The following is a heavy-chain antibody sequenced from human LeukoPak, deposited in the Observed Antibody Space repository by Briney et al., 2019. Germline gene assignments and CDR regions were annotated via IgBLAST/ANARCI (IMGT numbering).Heavy chain of an antibody. D-gene: IGHD6-19*01. CDR3: ARELYNSGWYDY. V-gene: IGHV3-21*01. Sequence: GGSLRLSCAASGCTFSSYSMNWVRQAPGKGLEWVSSIGSSSSYIYYVESVKGRFTISRDNAKNSLYLQMNSLRAEDTAMYYCARELYNSGWYDYWGQGTLVTVSS. CDR2: IGSSSSYI. J-gene: IGHJ4*02. CDR1: GCTFSSYS.